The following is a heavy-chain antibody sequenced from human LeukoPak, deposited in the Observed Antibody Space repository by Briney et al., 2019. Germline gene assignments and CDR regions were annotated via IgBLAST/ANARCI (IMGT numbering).Heavy chain of an antibody. CDR1: GYTFTSYY. D-gene: IGHD2-2*02. V-gene: IGHV1-46*01. Sequence: ASVTVSCKASGYTFTSYYMHWVRQAPGQGLEWMGIINPSGGSTSYAQKFQGRVTMTRDMSTSTVYMELSSLRTEDTAVYYCARTRVVPAAIIGAFDIWGQGTMVTVSS. CDR2: INPSGGST. CDR3: ARTRVVPAAIIGAFDI. J-gene: IGHJ3*02.